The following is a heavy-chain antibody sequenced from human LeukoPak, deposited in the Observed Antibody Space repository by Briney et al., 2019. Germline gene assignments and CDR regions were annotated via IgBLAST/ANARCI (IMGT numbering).Heavy chain of an antibody. CDR2: INPSAGST. V-gene: IGHV1-46*01. CDR1: GYTFTSYY. CDR3: ATPTGTTSYYYYGMDV. Sequence: ASVKVSCKASGYTFTSYYLHWVRQAPGQGLEWMGIINPSAGSTSYAQKFQGRVTMTRDTSTSTVYMELSSLRSEDTAVYYCATPTGTTSYYYYGMDVWGQGTTVTVSS. J-gene: IGHJ6*02. D-gene: IGHD1-7*01.